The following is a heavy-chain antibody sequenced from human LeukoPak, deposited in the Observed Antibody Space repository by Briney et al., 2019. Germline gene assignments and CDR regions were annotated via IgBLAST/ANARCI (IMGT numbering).Heavy chain of an antibody. CDR1: GVTFSRYT. CDR3: ARDLVSRSNY. D-gene: IGHD6-6*01. Sequence: GGSLRLSCAASGVTFSRYTMNGVRQSPGKGLEWVSSISSSGYYIYYADSVKGRFTISRDNAKNSLYLQMNSLRAEDTAVYYCARDLVSRSNYWGQGTPVTVSS. J-gene: IGHJ4*02. V-gene: IGHV3-21*01. CDR2: ISSSGYYI.